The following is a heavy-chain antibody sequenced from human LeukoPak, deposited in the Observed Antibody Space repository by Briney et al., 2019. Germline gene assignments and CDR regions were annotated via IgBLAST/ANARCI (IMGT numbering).Heavy chain of an antibody. V-gene: IGHV1-2*06. D-gene: IGHD6-13*01. CDR3: ARDHLAAAGSGG. Sequence: ASMKVSCKASGYTFTVYNIHWVRQAPGQGLEWMGRINPNSGDTTYAQKFQGRVTITRDTSINTAYVEVSGLRSDDTAVYYCARDHLAAAGSGGWGQGTLVTVFS. J-gene: IGHJ1*01. CDR2: INPNSGDT. CDR1: GYTFTVYN.